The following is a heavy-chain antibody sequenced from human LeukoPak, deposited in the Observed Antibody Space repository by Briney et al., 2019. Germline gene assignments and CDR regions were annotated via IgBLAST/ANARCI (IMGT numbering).Heavy chain of an antibody. V-gene: IGHV3-33*01. CDR2: VLYDGSKR. Sequence: GGSLRLSCAASEFTFSNYGLHWVRQAPGKGLEWVAVVLYDGSKRYYADSVKGRFTISRDNSKNTLYLQMNSLRAEDTAVYYRARAYSSSWSYGMDVWGQGTTVTVSS. D-gene: IGHD6-13*01. J-gene: IGHJ6*02. CDR3: ARAYSSSWSYGMDV. CDR1: EFTFSNYG.